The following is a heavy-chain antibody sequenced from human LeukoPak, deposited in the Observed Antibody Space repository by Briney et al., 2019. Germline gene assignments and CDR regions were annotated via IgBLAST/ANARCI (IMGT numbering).Heavy chain of an antibody. Sequence: SQTLSLTCTVSGGSISSGGYYWSWIRQPPGKGLEWIGYIYHSGSTYYNPSLKSRVTISVDRSKNQFSLKLSSVTAADTAVYYCASQVVTGYYYYGMDVWGQGTTVTVSS. CDR1: GGSISSGGYY. J-gene: IGHJ6*02. CDR3: ASQVVTGYYYYGMDV. D-gene: IGHD4-23*01. V-gene: IGHV4-30-2*01. CDR2: IYHSGST.